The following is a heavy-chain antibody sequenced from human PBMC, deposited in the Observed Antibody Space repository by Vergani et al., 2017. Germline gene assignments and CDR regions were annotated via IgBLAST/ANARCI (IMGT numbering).Heavy chain of an antibody. CDR2: IIPILGIA. J-gene: IGHJ4*02. CDR1: GGTFSSYA. CDR3: ARNDGFGELPSPYYFDY. D-gene: IGHD3-10*01. V-gene: IGHV1-69*04. Sequence: QVQLVQSGAEVKKPGSSVKVSCKASGGTFSSYAISWVRQAPGQGLEWMGRIIPILGIANYAQKFQGRVTITADKSTSTAYMELSSLRSEDTAVYYCARNDGFGELPSPYYFDYWGQGTLVTVSS.